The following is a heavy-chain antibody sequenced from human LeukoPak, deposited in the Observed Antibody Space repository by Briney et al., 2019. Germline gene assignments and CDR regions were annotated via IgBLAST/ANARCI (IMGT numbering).Heavy chain of an antibody. J-gene: IGHJ4*02. Sequence: ASVKVSCKASGYTFTSYYMHWVRQAPGQGLEWMGIINPSGGSTSYAQRFQGRVTMTRDTSTNTAYLEVSGLRSEDTAVYFCARLSETPDYYGSGGYLYLAYWGQGTRVTVSS. CDR2: INPSGGST. D-gene: IGHD3-22*01. CDR3: ARLSETPDYYGSGGYLYLAY. V-gene: IGHV1-46*01. CDR1: GYTFTSYY.